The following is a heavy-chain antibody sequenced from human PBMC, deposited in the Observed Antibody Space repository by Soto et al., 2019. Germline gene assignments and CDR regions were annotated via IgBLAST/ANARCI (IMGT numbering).Heavy chain of an antibody. V-gene: IGHV1-18*01. J-gene: IGHJ4*02. CDR3: ARDSPSNWYGKFDY. Sequence: GASVKVSCKASGYTFTSYGISWVRQAPGQGLEWMGWISAYNGNTNYAQKLQGRVTMTTGTSTSTAYMELRSLRSDDTAVYYCARDSPSNWYGKFDYWGQGTLVTVSS. D-gene: IGHD1-20*01. CDR2: ISAYNGNT. CDR1: GYTFTSYG.